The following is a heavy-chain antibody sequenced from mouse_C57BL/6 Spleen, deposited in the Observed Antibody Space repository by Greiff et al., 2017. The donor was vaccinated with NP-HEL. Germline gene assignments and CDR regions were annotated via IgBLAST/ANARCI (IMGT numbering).Heavy chain of an antibody. CDR3: ARRGYGSSYYAMDY. CDR1: GYAFTNYL. Sequence: VKLQESGAELVRPGTSVKVSCKASGYAFTNYLIEWVKQRPGQGLEWIGVINPGSGGTNYNEKFKGKATLTADKSSSTAYMQLSSLTSEDSAVYFCARRGYGSSYYAMDYWGQGTSVTVSS. J-gene: IGHJ4*01. D-gene: IGHD1-1*01. CDR2: INPGSGGT. V-gene: IGHV1-54*01.